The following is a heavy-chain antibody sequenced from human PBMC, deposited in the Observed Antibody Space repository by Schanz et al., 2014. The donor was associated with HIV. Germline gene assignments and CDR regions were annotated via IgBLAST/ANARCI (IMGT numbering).Heavy chain of an antibody. V-gene: IGHV3-33*06. CDR3: ANEEVPNDY. CDR1: GFTFSSSG. J-gene: IGHJ4*02. CDR2: MWYDESHK. Sequence: QVQLVESGGGVGQPGRSLRLSCTASGFTFSSSGMHWVRQAPGKGLEWVAAMWYDESHKGYADSVKGRFTISRDNSKNTLYLQMSSLRVEDTAVYYCANEEVPNDYWGQGTLVTVSS.